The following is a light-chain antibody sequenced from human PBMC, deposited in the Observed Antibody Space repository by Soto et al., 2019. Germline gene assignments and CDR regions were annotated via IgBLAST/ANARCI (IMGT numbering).Light chain of an antibody. J-gene: IGLJ1*01. Sequence: QSALAQPASVSGSPGQSVTISCTGTSSDIGVYNYVSWYQQHPGKAPKLMIYEVSKRPSGVPDRFSGSKPGNTASLTVSGLQAEDEADYYCSSYAGSNNLYVFGTGTKVTVL. CDR1: SSDIGVYNY. V-gene: IGLV2-8*01. CDR2: EVS. CDR3: SSYAGSNNLYV.